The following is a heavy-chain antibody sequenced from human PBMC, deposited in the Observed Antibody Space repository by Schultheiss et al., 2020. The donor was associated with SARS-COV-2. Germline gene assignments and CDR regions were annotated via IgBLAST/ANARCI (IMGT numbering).Heavy chain of an antibody. Sequence: SQTLSLTCAVYGGSFSGYYWSWIRQPPGKGLEWIGYIYYSGSTYYNPSLKSRVTISVDTSKNQFSLKLSSVTAADTAVYYCARVRRPSYGMDVWGQGTTVTVSS. D-gene: IGHD6-6*01. J-gene: IGHJ6*02. CDR2: IYYSGST. CDR3: ARVRRPSYGMDV. V-gene: IGHV4-34*09. CDR1: GGSFSGYY.